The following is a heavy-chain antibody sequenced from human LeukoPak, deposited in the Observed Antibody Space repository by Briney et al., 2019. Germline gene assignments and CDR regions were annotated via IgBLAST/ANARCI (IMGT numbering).Heavy chain of an antibody. CDR1: GFTFSSYA. V-gene: IGHV3-23*01. CDR2: ISGSGGST. Sequence: GGSLRLSCAASGFTFSSYAMSWVRQAPGKGLEWVSAISGSGGSTYYADSVKGRFTISRDNSKNTLYLQMNSLRAEDTAVYYCAKDRVVVVTASTLFDYWGQGTLDTVSS. J-gene: IGHJ4*02. CDR3: AKDRVVVVTASTLFDY. D-gene: IGHD2-21*02.